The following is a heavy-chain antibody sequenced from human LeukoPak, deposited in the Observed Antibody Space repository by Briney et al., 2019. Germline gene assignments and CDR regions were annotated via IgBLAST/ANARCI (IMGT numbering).Heavy chain of an antibody. CDR1: GYTFTGYY. D-gene: IGHD5-24*01. CDR2: ISAYNGNT. Sequence: ASVKVSCKASGYTFTGYYMHWVRQAPGQGLEWMGWISAYNGNTNYAQKLQGRVTMITDTSTSTAYMELRSLRSDDTAVYYRATDRWLQATDDAFDIWGQGTMVTVSS. CDR3: ATDRWLQATDDAFDI. V-gene: IGHV1-18*04. J-gene: IGHJ3*02.